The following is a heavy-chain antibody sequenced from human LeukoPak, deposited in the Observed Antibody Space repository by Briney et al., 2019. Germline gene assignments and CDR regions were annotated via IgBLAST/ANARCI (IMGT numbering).Heavy chain of an antibody. D-gene: IGHD2-2*01. Sequence: GGSLRLSCAVSGFSFSSHTMNGFRQAPGKGLEWVSSISSSSISINYADSVKGRFTISRDNAKNSLYLQMNSLRADDTAVYFCARLASRDCSSASCSDYWGQGILVTVSP. CDR2: ISSSSISI. V-gene: IGHV3-21*01. J-gene: IGHJ4*02. CDR1: GFSFSSHT. CDR3: ARLASRDCSSASCSDY.